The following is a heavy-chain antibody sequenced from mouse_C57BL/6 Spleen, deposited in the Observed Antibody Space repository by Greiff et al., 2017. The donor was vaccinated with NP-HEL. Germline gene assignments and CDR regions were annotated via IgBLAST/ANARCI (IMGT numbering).Heavy chain of an antibody. V-gene: IGHV14-2*01. CDR3: AHDYGSSYEDYYYAMDY. CDR1: GFNIKDYY. Sequence: EVQLQQSGAELVKPGASVKLSCTASGFNIKDYYMHWVKQRTEQGLEWIGRIDPEDGETKYAPKFQGKATITADTSSNTAYLQLSSLTSEDTAVYYCAHDYGSSYEDYYYAMDYWGQGTSVTVSA. D-gene: IGHD1-1*01. J-gene: IGHJ4*01. CDR2: IDPEDGET.